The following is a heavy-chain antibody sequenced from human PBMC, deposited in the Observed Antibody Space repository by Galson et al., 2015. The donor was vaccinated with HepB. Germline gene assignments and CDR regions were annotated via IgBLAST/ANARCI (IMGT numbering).Heavy chain of an antibody. Sequence: SVKVSCKASGYTFTGYYMHWVRQAPGQGLEWMGRINPNSGGTNYAQKFQGRVTMTRDTSISTAYMELSRLRSDDTAVYYCAREPSMITFGGVIVQRPYMDVWGKGTTVTVSS. V-gene: IGHV1-2*06. CDR1: GYTFTGYY. D-gene: IGHD3-16*02. CDR2: INPNSGGT. CDR3: AREPSMITFGGVIVQRPYMDV. J-gene: IGHJ6*03.